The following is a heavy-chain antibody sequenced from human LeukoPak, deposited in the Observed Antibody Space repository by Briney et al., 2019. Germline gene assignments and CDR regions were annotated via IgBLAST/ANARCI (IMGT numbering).Heavy chain of an antibody. Sequence: GGSLRLSCAASGFTFSSYSMDWVRQAPGKGLEWVSYISSSSSTIYYADSVKGRFTISRDNAKNSLYLQMNSLRAEDMAVYYCARAIAAGGNSFTYDYWGQGTLVTVSS. D-gene: IGHD4-23*01. V-gene: IGHV3-48*04. J-gene: IGHJ4*02. CDR2: ISSSSSTI. CDR3: ARAIAAGGNSFTYDY. CDR1: GFTFSSYS.